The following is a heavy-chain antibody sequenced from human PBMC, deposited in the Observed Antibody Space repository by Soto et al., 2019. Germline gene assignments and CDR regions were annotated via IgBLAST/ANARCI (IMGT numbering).Heavy chain of an antibody. CDR3: ARESNHYQDFFQN. CDR2: ISNAGSGNT. D-gene: IGHD2-2*01. CDR1: GYPFPSFE. Sequence: GASVKVSCKTSGYPFPSFEVHWIRQAPGQRPEWMGGISNAGSGNTKYSQKFQDRLTITGDKRATTVYMALSSLTSEDTATYYCARESNHYQDFFQNWGQGTQVTASS. J-gene: IGHJ4*02. V-gene: IGHV1-3*01.